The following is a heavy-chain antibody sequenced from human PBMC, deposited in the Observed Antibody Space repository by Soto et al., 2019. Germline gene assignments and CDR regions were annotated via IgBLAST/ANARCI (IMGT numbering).Heavy chain of an antibody. D-gene: IGHD5-18*01. CDR3: ARDWSKFSYNYPYYYAMDA. V-gene: IGHV3-53*02. Sequence: EVQLVETGGGLIQPGGSLRLSCSVSGFSVTNNYISWVRQAPGKGLEWVSLLSSSGTTYYADSVRGRFTVSRDDSKNTLHLQMDILTPEDTAVYYCARDWSKFSYNYPYYYAMDAWGQGTTVSVSS. CDR2: LSSSGTT. CDR1: GFSVTNNY. J-gene: IGHJ6*02.